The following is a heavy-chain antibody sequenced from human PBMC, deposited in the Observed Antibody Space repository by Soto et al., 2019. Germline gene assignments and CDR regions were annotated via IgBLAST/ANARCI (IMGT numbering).Heavy chain of an antibody. J-gene: IGHJ4*02. Sequence: QVQLQQWGAGLLKPAETLSLTCAVYGGSFSGYYWTWIRQPPGQGLEWIGEINQSGFTNYNPSLASRVTMSVDTSKNQFSLRLSSVTAADTAVYYCARFPFDRSSWTNPRYFDYWGQGTLVTVSS. CDR1: GGSFSGYY. V-gene: IGHV4-34*01. CDR3: ARFPFDRSSWTNPRYFDY. CDR2: INQSGFT. D-gene: IGHD6-13*01.